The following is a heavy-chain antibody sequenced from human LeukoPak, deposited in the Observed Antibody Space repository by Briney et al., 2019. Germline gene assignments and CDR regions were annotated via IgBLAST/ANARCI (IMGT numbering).Heavy chain of an antibody. Sequence: HPGRSLRLSCAASGFTFSSYAMHWVRQAPGKGLEWVANIKQDGSEKYYVDSVKGRFTISRDNAKNSLYLQMNSLRAEDTAVYYCARHRGWYGENFDYWGQGTLVTVSS. CDR3: ARHRGWYGENFDY. CDR2: IKQDGSEK. D-gene: IGHD6-19*01. V-gene: IGHV3-7*01. J-gene: IGHJ4*02. CDR1: GFTFSSYA.